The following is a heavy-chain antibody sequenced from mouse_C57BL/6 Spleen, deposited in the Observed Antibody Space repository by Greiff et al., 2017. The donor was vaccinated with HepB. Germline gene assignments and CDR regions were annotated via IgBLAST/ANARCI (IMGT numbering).Heavy chain of an antibody. D-gene: IGHD2-1*01. CDR2: IRSKSNNYAT. Sequence: EVMLVESGGGLVQPKGSLKLSCAASGFSFNTYAMNWVRQAPGKGLEWVARIRSKSNNYATYYADSVKDRFTISRDDSESMLYLQMNNLKTEDTAMYYCVNPVYGNYAWFAYWGQGTLVTVSA. J-gene: IGHJ3*01. V-gene: IGHV10-1*01. CDR1: GFSFNTYA. CDR3: VNPVYGNYAWFAY.